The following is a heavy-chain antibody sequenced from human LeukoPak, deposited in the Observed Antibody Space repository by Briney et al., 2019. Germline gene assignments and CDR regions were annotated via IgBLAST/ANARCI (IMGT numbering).Heavy chain of an antibody. CDR3: AKDYYSGSGTPRGYFFDH. CDR2: VSLDGANK. V-gene: IGHV3-33*05. D-gene: IGHD3-10*01. Sequence: GRSLRLSCAASGFSFSDYAMHWVRQAPGKGLEWVAIVSLDGANKYYADSVKGRFTVSRGNSENTLYLQMNSLRVEDTAIYYCAKDYYSGSGTPRGYFFDHWGQGSLVAVSS. J-gene: IGHJ4*02. CDR1: GFSFSDYA.